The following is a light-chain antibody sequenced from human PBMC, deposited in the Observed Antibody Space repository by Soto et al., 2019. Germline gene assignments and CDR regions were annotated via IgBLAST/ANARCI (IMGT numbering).Light chain of an antibody. CDR1: LSVSSSY. CDR2: GAS. CDR3: QQYGRSPA. V-gene: IGKV3-20*01. J-gene: IGKJ4*01. Sequence: EIVLTQSPGTLSLSPGEKATLSCRASLSVSSSYLAWYQQKPGQAPRLLIYGASSRATGIPDRFSGSGSGTDFTLTISRLEPEDFAVYYCQQYGRSPAFGGGTKVEIK.